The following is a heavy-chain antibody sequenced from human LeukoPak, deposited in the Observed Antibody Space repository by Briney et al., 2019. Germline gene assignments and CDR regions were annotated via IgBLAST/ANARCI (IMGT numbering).Heavy chain of an antibody. D-gene: IGHD3-22*01. J-gene: IGHJ4*02. CDR1: GFTFSSYA. Sequence: PGGSLRLSCAASGFTFSSYAMHWVRQASGKGLEWVAVISYDGSNKYYADSVKGRFTISRDNSKNTLYLQMNSLRAEDTAVYYCARDLGYYDSSGYWDYWGQGTLVTVSS. CDR3: ARDLGYYDSSGYWDY. CDR2: ISYDGSNK. V-gene: IGHV3-30-3*01.